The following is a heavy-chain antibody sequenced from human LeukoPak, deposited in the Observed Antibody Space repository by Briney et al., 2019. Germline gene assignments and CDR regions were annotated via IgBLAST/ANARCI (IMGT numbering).Heavy chain of an antibody. V-gene: IGHV3-33*01. CDR3: ARSRRMYYYDSSGYYYFDY. Sequence: PGGSLRLSCAASGFTFSSYGMHWVRQAPGKGLEWVAVIWYDGSNKYYADSVKGRFTISRDNSKNTLYLQMNSLRAEDTAVYYCARSRRMYYYDSSGYYYFDYWGQGTLVTVSS. CDR2: IWYDGSNK. D-gene: IGHD3-22*01. J-gene: IGHJ4*02. CDR1: GFTFSSYG.